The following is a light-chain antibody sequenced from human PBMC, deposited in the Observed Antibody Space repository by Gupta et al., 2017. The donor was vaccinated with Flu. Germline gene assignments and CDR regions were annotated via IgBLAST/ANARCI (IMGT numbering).Light chain of an antibody. CDR3: AAWDDSLNGLWV. Sequence: VTISCSGSSSNIGSNVVSWYQHLPGTAPNLLIYSNNQRPSGVPDRFSGSKSGTSASLAISGLQSEEEADYYCAAWDDSLNGLWVFGGGIKLTVL. J-gene: IGLJ3*02. CDR1: SSNIGSNV. V-gene: IGLV1-44*01. CDR2: SNN.